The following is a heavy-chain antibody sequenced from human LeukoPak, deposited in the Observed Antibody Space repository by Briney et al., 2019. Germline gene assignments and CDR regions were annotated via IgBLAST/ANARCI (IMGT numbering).Heavy chain of an antibody. D-gene: IGHD5-24*01. CDR3: AHGYNSRPFDY. J-gene: IGHJ4*02. V-gene: IGHV3-53*01. CDR1: GFTVSSNY. CDR2: IYSGGSA. Sequence: GGSLRLSCAASGFTVSSNYMSWVPQAPGKGLECVSVIYSGGSAYYADSVKGRFTISRDNSKNTLYLQMNSLRAEETAVYYCAHGYNSRPFDYWGQGTLVTVSS.